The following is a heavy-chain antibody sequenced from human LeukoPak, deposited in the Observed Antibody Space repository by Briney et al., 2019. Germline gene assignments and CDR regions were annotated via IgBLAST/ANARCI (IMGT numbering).Heavy chain of an antibody. CDR2: VNPSGGST. Sequence: ASVKVSCKASGYTFTNYYIHWVRQAPGQGLECMGIVNPSGGSTSYAQKFQGRVTMTRDMSTSTVYMELSSLRSEDTAVYYCARGGVGATTYVWFDPWGQGTLVTVSS. J-gene: IGHJ5*02. D-gene: IGHD1-26*01. CDR3: ARGGVGATTYVWFDP. V-gene: IGHV1-46*01. CDR1: GYTFTNYY.